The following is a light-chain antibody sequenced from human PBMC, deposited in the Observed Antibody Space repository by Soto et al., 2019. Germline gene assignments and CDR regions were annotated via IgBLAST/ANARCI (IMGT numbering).Light chain of an antibody. CDR2: GAY. J-gene: IGKJ1*01. Sequence: EIFLTQSPGTLSLSPGETATLSCRASQSISSSYLAWYQQKPGQAPRLLIYGAYSRASGIPDRFSGGGSGTDFTLTIRRLEPEDFAVYYCQQYGSSPWTFGLGTKV. CDR3: QQYGSSPWT. V-gene: IGKV3-20*01. CDR1: QSISSSY.